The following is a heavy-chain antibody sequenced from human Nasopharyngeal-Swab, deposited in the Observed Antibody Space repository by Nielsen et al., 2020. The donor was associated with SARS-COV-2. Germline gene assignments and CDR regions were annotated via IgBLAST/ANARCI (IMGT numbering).Heavy chain of an antibody. V-gene: IGHV3-30-3*01. CDR3: ASLPDYADTFDI. J-gene: IGHJ3*02. Sequence: GESLKISCAASGFTFSSYPLHWVRQAPGKGLEWVAVISYDGSNKDYEDSVKGRFTISRDNSKNTLYLQMNSLRAEDTAVYYCASLPDYADTFDIWGQGTMVTVSS. D-gene: IGHD4-17*01. CDR1: GFTFSSYP. CDR2: ISYDGSNK.